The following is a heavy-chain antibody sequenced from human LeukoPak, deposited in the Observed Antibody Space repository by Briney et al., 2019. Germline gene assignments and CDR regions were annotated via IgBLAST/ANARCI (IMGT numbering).Heavy chain of an antibody. Sequence: GGSLRLSCAASGFTFSSYAMHWVRQAPGKGLEWVAVMSYDGSNKYYADSVKGLFTISRDNSKNTLYLQMNSLRAEDTAVYYCARGTGGRVATISYYYYGLDVWGQGTTVTVSS. CDR1: GFTFSSYA. CDR2: MSYDGSNK. CDR3: ARGTGGRVATISYYYYGLDV. V-gene: IGHV3-30-3*01. J-gene: IGHJ6*02. D-gene: IGHD5-12*01.